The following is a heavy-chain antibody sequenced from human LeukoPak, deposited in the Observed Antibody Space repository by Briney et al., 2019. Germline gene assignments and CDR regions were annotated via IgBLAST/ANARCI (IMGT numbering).Heavy chain of an antibody. Sequence: SETLSLTCTVSGGPMTSYRYSWIRQPPGKGLEWIGYIYYSGSTNYNPSLKSRVTISVDTSKNQFSLKLSSVTAADTAVYYCARGGSGTYYHYWGQGTLVTVSS. CDR2: IYYSGST. CDR3: ARGGSGTYYHY. CDR1: GGPMTSYR. D-gene: IGHD1-26*01. V-gene: IGHV4-59*01. J-gene: IGHJ4*02.